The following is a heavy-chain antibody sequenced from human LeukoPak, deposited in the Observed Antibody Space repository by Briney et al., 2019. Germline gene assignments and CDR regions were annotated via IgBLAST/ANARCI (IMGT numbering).Heavy chain of an antibody. V-gene: IGHV4-59*01. CDR1: GGSISTYY. J-gene: IGHJ5*02. CDR3: ARGGNCSGGSCYSDRGWFDP. CDR2: IYYSGST. Sequence: PSETLSLTCTVSGGSISTYYRSWIRQPPGKGLEWIGYIYYSGSTNYNPSLKSRVTISVDTSKNQFSLKLSSVTAADTAVYYCARGGNCSGGSCYSDRGWFDPWGQGTLVTVSS. D-gene: IGHD2-15*01.